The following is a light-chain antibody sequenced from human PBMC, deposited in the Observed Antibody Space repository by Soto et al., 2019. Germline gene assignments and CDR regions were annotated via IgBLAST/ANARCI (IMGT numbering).Light chain of an antibody. Sequence: QSALTQPASVSGSPGQSITISCTGTSSDVGGYNYVSWYQQHPGKAPKLMIYDVSNRPSGVSNRFSGSKSVNTASLTISGLQAEDEADYYCSSYTSSSTLGGVFGTGTKLTVL. CDR1: SSDVGGYNY. J-gene: IGLJ1*01. CDR3: SSYTSSSTLGGV. V-gene: IGLV2-14*01. CDR2: DVS.